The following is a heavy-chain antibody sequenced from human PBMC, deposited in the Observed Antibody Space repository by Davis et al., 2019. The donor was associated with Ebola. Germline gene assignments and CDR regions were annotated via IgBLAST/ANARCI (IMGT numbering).Heavy chain of an antibody. CDR2: IIPKSGGT. Sequence: ASVKVSCKTSGYSFTGYYMHWVRQAPGQGLEWMGWIIPKSGGTNYAQKFQGRVTMTMDTSISTAYMELSWLTSDDTAVYYCASYFWSGHYMDIWGQGTTVIVS. D-gene: IGHD3-3*01. J-gene: IGHJ6*03. CDR1: GYSFTGYY. CDR3: ASYFWSGHYMDI. V-gene: IGHV1-2*02.